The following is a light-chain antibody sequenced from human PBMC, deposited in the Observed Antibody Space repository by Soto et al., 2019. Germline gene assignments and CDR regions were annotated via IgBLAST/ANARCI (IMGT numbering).Light chain of an antibody. J-gene: IGKJ4*01. CDR3: QKYNSAPLT. V-gene: IGKV3-20*01. CDR2: DAS. CDR1: QSVASNY. Sequence: EIVLTKSPGTLSLSPGERATLSCRASQSVASNYLGWYQQKPGQAPRVLIFDASIRATGIPDRFSASGSGTDFTLTISSLQPEDVATYYCQKYNSAPLTFGGGTKVDIK.